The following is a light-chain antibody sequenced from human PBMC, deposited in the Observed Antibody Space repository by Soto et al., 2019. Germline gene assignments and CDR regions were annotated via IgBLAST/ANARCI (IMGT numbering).Light chain of an antibody. V-gene: IGKV3-20*01. CDR2: GAS. CDR3: QHYDTSPPLT. CDR1: QSVNNNF. J-gene: IGKJ4*01. Sequence: EIVLTQSPGTLSLSPGDRATLSCRASQSVNNNFLAWYQQKPGQAPRLLLYGASTRAIGIPDRFSGSGSGTDFTLTINRLEPEDFAVYYCQHYDTSPPLTFGGGTKVEVK.